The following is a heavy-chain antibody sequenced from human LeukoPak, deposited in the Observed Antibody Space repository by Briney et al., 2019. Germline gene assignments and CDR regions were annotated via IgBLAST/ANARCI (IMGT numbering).Heavy chain of an antibody. V-gene: IGHV4-59*01. CDR3: ARDRHFEY. J-gene: IGHJ4*02. CDR2: IYYSGST. CDR1: GGSISGYY. Sequence: PSETLSLTCTVSGGSISGYYWSWIRQPPGKGLEWIGYIYYSGSTNYNPSLKSRVTISVDTSKNQFSLKLSSVTAADTAAYYCARDRHFEYWGRGTLVTVSP.